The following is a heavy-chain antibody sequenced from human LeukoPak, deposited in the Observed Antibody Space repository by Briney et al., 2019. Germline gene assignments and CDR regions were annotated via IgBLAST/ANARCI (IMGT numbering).Heavy chain of an antibody. CDR2: MNPNSGNT. CDR1: GYTFTSYD. V-gene: IGHV1-8*01. D-gene: IGHD3-10*01. Sequence: ASVKVSCKASGYTFTSYDINWVRQATGQGLEWMGWMNPNSGNTGYAQKFQGRVTMTRNTSISTAYMELSSLRSEDTAVYYCARDLDYYGSGSYYNKDYWGQGTLVTVSS. J-gene: IGHJ4*02. CDR3: ARDLDYYGSGSYYNKDY.